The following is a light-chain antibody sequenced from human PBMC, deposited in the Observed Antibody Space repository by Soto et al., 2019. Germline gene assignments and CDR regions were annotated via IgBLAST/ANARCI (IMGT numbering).Light chain of an antibody. J-gene: IGKJ4*01. CDR1: QSISSY. CDR2: AAS. Sequence: DIQMTQSPSSLSASVGDRVTITCRASQSISSYLIWYQQKPGKAPKLLIYAASTLQSGVPSRFSGSGSGTDFTLTISSLQPEDFATYYCQQVNGYPRDITFGGGTRVEIK. V-gene: IGKV1-9*01. CDR3: QQVNGYPRDIT.